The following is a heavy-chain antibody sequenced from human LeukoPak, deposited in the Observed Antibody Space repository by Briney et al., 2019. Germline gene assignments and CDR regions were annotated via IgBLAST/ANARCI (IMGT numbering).Heavy chain of an antibody. CDR1: GFTVSSNY. Sequence: GGSLRLSCAASGFTVSSNYMSWVRQAPGKGLEWVSVIYSGGSTYYADSVKGRFTISRDNSTNTLYLQMNSLRAEDTAVYYCARESEGSSLAFDYSGQGTLVTVSS. J-gene: IGHJ4*02. D-gene: IGHD6-6*01. CDR3: ARESEGSSLAFDY. CDR2: IYSGGST. V-gene: IGHV3-66*02.